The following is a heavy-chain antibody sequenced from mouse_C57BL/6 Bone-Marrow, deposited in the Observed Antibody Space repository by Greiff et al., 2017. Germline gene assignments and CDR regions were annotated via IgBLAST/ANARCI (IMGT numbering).Heavy chain of an antibody. Sequence: EVKVVESGGGLVQPKGSLKLSCAASGFSFNTYAMNWVRQAPGKGLEWVARIRSKSNNYATYYADSVKDRFTISRDDSESMLYLQMNNLKTEDTAMYYCVRQGYYAMDYWGQGTSVTVSS. CDR1: GFSFNTYA. J-gene: IGHJ4*01. CDR2: IRSKSNNYAT. V-gene: IGHV10-1*01. CDR3: VRQGYYAMDY.